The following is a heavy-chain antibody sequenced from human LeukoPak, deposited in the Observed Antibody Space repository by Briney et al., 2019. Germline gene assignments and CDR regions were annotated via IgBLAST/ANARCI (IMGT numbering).Heavy chain of an antibody. Sequence: PSETLSLTCAVYDGSFSGYYWSWIRQPPGKGLEWIGEINHSGSTNCNPSLKSRVTISVDTSKNQFSLKLSSVTAADTAVYYCARAYCGGDCYYRAFDIWGQGTMVTVSS. CDR2: INHSGST. J-gene: IGHJ3*02. CDR1: DGSFSGYY. CDR3: ARAYCGGDCYYRAFDI. V-gene: IGHV4-34*01. D-gene: IGHD2-21*01.